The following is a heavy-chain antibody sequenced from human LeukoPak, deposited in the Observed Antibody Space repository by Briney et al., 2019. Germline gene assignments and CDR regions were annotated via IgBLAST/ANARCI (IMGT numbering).Heavy chain of an antibody. CDR1: GGSISSSSYY. CDR2: IYYSGST. Sequence: SETLSLTCTVSGGSISSSSYYWGWIRQPPGKGLEWIGSIYYSGSTYYNPSLKSRVTISVDTTKNQFSLKLSTVTAADTAVYYCATYGWTLDYWGQGTLVTVSS. CDR3: ATYGWTLDY. D-gene: IGHD6-19*01. V-gene: IGHV4-39*01. J-gene: IGHJ4*02.